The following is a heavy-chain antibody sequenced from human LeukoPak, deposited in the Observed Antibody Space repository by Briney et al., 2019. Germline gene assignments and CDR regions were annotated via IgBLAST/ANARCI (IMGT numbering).Heavy chain of an antibody. CDR3: ARGLWVYAFDI. Sequence: GGSLRLSCAASGFTFSSYEMNWVRQAPGKGLEWVSYVSSSGSTIYYADSVKGRFTISRDNAKNSLYLQMNSLRAEDTAVYYCARGLWVYAFDIWGQGTMVTVSS. J-gene: IGHJ3*02. CDR2: VSSSGSTI. V-gene: IGHV3-48*03. D-gene: IGHD2-21*01. CDR1: GFTFSSYE.